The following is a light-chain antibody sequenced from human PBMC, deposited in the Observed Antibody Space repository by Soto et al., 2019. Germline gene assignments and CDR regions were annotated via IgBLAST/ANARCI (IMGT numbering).Light chain of an antibody. Sequence: EIVMTQSPATLSVSPGERATRSCRASQSVGKYLVWYQQKPGQAPTLLIYGASTRATGIPDRFSGSGSGAVFTLTISRLQPEDFAVYYCQQYGWSWITFGQGTRLEIK. V-gene: IGKV3-20*01. CDR1: QSVGKY. CDR3: QQYGWSWIT. CDR2: GAS. J-gene: IGKJ5*01.